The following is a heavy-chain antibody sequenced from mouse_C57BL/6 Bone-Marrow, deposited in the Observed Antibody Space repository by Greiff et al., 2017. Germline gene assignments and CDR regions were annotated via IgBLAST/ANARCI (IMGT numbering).Heavy chain of an antibody. J-gene: IGHJ4*01. V-gene: IGHV5-6-4*01. D-gene: IGHD2-4*01. CDR3: TRDLDYDGYAMDY. Sequence: EVQLVESGGGLVKPGGSLKLSCAASGFTFSSYTMSWVRQTPEKRLEWVATISSGGSYTNYPDSVKGLFTISRDNDKNTLYLQMSSLKSEDTAMYYCTRDLDYDGYAMDYWGQGTSVPVSS. CDR1: GFTFSSYT. CDR2: ISSGGSYT.